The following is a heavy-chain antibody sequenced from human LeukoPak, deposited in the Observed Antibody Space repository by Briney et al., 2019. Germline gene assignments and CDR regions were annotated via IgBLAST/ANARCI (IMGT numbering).Heavy chain of an antibody. CDR1: GFTFSNYG. J-gene: IGHJ4*02. Sequence: GGSLRLSCTAPGFTFSNYGMLWVRQAPGKGLDWVSFIRSDGGEEFYADSVKGRFTISRDNSKNMLYLHMNRLRLEDTAVYYCAKDQAGGWGQGTLVTASS. CDR2: IRSDGGEE. CDR3: AKDQAGG. D-gene: IGHD4-23*01. V-gene: IGHV3-30*02.